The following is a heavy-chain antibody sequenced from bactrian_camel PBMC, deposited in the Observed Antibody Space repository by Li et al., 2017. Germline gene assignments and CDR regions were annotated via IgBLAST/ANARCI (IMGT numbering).Heavy chain of an antibody. Sequence: HVQLVESGGGSVQAGGSLRLSCTISGYTDNGYSMGWFRQAPGQKREGVARIASDGRPSYADSVKGRFTISKDNAKNTLDLQMNGLKPEDTAMYYCATASKCLPWVQFVDFNYWGQGTQVTV. J-gene: IGHJ6*01. CDR1: GYTDNGYS. V-gene: IGHV3S53*01. CDR3: ATASKCLPWVQFVDFNY. CDR2: IASDGRP. D-gene: IGHD3*01.